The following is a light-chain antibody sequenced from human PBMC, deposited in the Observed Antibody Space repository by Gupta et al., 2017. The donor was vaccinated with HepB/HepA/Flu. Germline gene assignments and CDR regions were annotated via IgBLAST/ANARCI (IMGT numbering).Light chain of an antibody. CDR2: AVS. CDR3: SSFTSTSSLAV. Sequence: QSALPQPASVSGSPGQSITISCTGTSSDVSWYQQHPGNAPKLMIYAVSNRPARVSCRFSGSKSGDTASLTISGLQAEDEADYYCSSFTSTSSLAVFGGGTKVTVL. J-gene: IGLJ2*01. V-gene: IGLV2-14*01. CDR1: SSDV.